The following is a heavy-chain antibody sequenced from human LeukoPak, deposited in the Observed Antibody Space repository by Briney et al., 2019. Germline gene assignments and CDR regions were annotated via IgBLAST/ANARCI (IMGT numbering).Heavy chain of an antibody. Sequence: PGGSLRLSCAASGFTFSSYEMNWVRQAPGKGLEWVANINRDGSEKYYVDSVKGRFTISRDNGKNSLALQMNSLRVEDTAVYYCTREDYVWGSNWFDPWGQGTLVTVSS. D-gene: IGHD3-16*01. CDR1: GFTFSSYE. J-gene: IGHJ5*01. V-gene: IGHV3-7*01. CDR2: INRDGSEK. CDR3: TREDYVWGSNWFDP.